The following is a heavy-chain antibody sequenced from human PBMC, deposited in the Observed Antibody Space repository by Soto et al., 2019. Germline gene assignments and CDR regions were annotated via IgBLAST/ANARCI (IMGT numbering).Heavy chain of an antibody. CDR3: ALVERGTATTVVDAFDI. Sequence: SETLSLTCTVSGGSISSYYWSWIRQPPGKGLEWIGEMSHSGGTHFNPSLKSRVTISVDTSKNQFSLKMSSVTAADTALYYCALVERGTATTVVDAFDIWGPGTMVTVSS. J-gene: IGHJ3*02. V-gene: IGHV4-59*04. CDR2: MSHSGGT. CDR1: GGSISSYY. D-gene: IGHD1-1*01.